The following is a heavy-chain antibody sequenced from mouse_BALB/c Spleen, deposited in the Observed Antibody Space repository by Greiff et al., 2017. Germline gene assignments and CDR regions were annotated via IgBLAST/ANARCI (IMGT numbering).Heavy chain of an antibody. CDR2: IWGDGST. Sequence: QVQLKESGPGLVAPSQSLSITCTVSGFSLTGYGVNCVRQPPGKGLEWLGMIWGDGSTDYNSALKSRLSISKDNSKSQVFLKMNSLQTDDTARYYCARAYYDYDPWFAYWGQGTLVTVSA. V-gene: IGHV2-6-7*01. D-gene: IGHD2-4*01. CDR3: ARAYYDYDPWFAY. J-gene: IGHJ3*01. CDR1: GFSLTGYG.